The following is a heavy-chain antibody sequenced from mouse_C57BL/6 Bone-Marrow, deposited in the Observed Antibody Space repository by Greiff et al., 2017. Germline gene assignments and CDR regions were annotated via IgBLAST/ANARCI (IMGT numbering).Heavy chain of an antibody. Sequence: VQLQQSGAELARPGASVKLSCKASGYTFTSYGISWVKQRTGQGLEWIGEIYPRGGYTYYNEKFKGKATLTGDKSSSTAYMELRSLTSEDSAVYFCAGSDYSNYEFAYWGQGTLVTVSA. V-gene: IGHV1-81*01. D-gene: IGHD2-5*01. CDR2: IYPRGGYT. J-gene: IGHJ3*01. CDR3: AGSDYSNYEFAY. CDR1: GYTFTSYG.